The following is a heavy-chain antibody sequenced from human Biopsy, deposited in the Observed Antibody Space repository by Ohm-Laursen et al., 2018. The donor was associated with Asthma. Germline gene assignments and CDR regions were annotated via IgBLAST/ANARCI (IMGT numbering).Heavy chain of an antibody. Sequence: SSVNVSCKAPGGTFSNFAISWARQAPGHGLEWLGGIMTFFGTTNSAQKFQGRVTITAEESTSTAYMEVTSLRSEDTAIYYCARCQVGYSSGWSLLLKKIYYSGMDVWGQGTAVTVSS. D-gene: IGHD6-19*01. CDR1: GGTFSNFA. CDR3: ARCQVGYSSGWSLLLKKIYYSGMDV. J-gene: IGHJ6*02. CDR2: IMTFFGTT. V-gene: IGHV1-69*01.